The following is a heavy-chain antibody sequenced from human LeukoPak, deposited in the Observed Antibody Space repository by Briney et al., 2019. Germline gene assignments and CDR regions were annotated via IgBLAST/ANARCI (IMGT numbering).Heavy chain of an antibody. D-gene: IGHD2-2*01. Sequence: GASLRLSCAASGFTVSTYYMTWVRQAPGKGLECVSVIYSGGSTYYADSVKGRFTVSRDNSKNTPYLQMNSLRAEDTAMYYCARGLGYCTSTTCLLPFDYWGQGTLVTVSS. CDR1: GFTVSTYY. CDR2: IYSGGST. J-gene: IGHJ4*02. V-gene: IGHV3-53*01. CDR3: ARGLGYCTSTTCLLPFDY.